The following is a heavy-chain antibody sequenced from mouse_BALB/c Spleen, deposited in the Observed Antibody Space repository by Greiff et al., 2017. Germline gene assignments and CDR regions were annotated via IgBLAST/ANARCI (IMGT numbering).Heavy chain of an antibody. V-gene: IGHV3-6*02. Sequence: EVKLMESGPGLVKPSQSLSLTCSVTGYSITSGYYWNWIRQFPGNKLEWMGYISYDGSNNYNPSLKNRISITRDTSKNQFFLKLNSVTTEDTATYYCARDYYDYDVAYWGQGTLVTVSA. CDR1: GYSITSGYY. CDR3: ARDYYDYDVAY. J-gene: IGHJ3*01. CDR2: ISYDGSN. D-gene: IGHD2-4*01.